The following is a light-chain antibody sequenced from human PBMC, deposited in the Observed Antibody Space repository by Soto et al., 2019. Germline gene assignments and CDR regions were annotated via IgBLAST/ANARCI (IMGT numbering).Light chain of an antibody. V-gene: IGKV2-24*01. Sequence: IVMTQAPLSSPVTLGQPVSISCKSSQNLIHSDGTTYLSWFRQRPGQPPKLLIYKISHRFSGVPDRFSGSGSGTDFTLKISRVEADDVGIYYCMQVTHFPWTFGQGTKVEVK. J-gene: IGKJ1*01. CDR1: QNLIHSDGTTY. CDR3: MQVTHFPWT. CDR2: KIS.